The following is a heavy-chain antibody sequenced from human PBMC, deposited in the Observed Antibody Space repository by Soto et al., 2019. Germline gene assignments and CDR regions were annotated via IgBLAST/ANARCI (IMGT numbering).Heavy chain of an antibody. J-gene: IGHJ6*03. CDR1: GYTFTSYD. CDR3: ARAAADYYYYYYYYMDV. CDR2: MNPNSGNT. V-gene: IGHV1-8*01. Sequence: ASVKVSCKASGYTFTSYDINWVRQATGQGLEWMGWMNPNSGNTGYAQKFQGRVTMTRNTSISTAYMELSSLRSEDTAVYYCARAAADYYYYYYYYMDVWGKGTTVTVSS. D-gene: IGHD6-13*01.